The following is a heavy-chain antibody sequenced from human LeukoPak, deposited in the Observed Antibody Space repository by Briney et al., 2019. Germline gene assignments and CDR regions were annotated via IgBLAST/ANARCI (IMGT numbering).Heavy chain of an antibody. D-gene: IGHD6-19*01. V-gene: IGHV3-33*01. CDR2: ISYDGSNK. Sequence: GRSLRLSCAASGFTFSSYAMHWVRQAPGKGLEWVAIISYDGSNKYYADSVKGRFTISRDNSKNTLYLQMNSLRAEDTAVYYCARGVSSGWYEIGDMAFDYWGQGTLVTVSS. J-gene: IGHJ4*02. CDR1: GFTFSSYA. CDR3: ARGVSSGWYEIGDMAFDY.